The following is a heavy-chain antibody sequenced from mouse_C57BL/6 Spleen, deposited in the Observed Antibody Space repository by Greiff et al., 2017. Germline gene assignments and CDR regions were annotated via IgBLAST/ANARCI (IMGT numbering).Heavy chain of an antibody. Sequence: EVQLQQSGAELVRPGASVKLSCTASGFNIKDYYMHWVKQRPEQGLEWIGRIDPEDGDTEYAPKFQGKATMPADTSSNTAYLRLSSLTSEDTAVYYCAYGNYYGDWGQGTTLTVSS. V-gene: IGHV14-1*01. CDR3: AYGNYYGD. CDR1: GFNIKDYY. J-gene: IGHJ2*01. CDR2: IDPEDGDT. D-gene: IGHD2-1*01.